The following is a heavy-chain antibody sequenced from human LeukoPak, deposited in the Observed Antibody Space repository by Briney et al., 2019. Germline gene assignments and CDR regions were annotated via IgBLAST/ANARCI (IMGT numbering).Heavy chain of an antibody. D-gene: IGHD3-10*01. J-gene: IGHJ4*02. Sequence: GGSLRLSCAASGFTLSSYWMHWVRQVPGKGLVWVSRINPDGSTTTYADSVKGRFTISRDDAKNTLYLQMNSLRAEDTAVYYCARVRVGAYDFEYWGQGTLVTVSS. CDR3: ARVRVGAYDFEY. V-gene: IGHV3-74*01. CDR2: INPDGSTT. CDR1: GFTLSSYW.